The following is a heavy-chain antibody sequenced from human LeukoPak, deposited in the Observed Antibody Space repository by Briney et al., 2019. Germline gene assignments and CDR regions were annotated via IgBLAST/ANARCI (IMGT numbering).Heavy chain of an antibody. Sequence: GGSLRLSCAASGFTFSSYGMHWVRQAPGKGLEGVAVIWYDGSNKYYADSVKGRFTISRDNSKNTLYLQMNSLRAEDTAVYYCARGSGTDWFDSWGQGTLVIVSS. CDR2: IWYDGSNK. J-gene: IGHJ5*01. V-gene: IGHV3-33*01. D-gene: IGHD1-14*01. CDR1: GFTFSSYG. CDR3: ARGSGTDWFDS.